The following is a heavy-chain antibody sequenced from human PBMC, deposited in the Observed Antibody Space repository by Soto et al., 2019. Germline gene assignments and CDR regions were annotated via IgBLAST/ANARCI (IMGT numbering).Heavy chain of an antibody. V-gene: IGHV3-66*01. CDR3: ARAASKGSGSYYYYYYYMDV. J-gene: IGHJ6*03. CDR2: IYSGGST. Sequence: GGSLRLSCAASGFTVSSNYMSWVRQAPGKGLEWVSVIYSGGSTYYADSVKGRFTISRDNSKNTLYLQMNSLRAEDTAVYYCARAASKGSGSYYYYYYYMDVWGKGTTVTVSS. CDR1: GFTVSSNY. D-gene: IGHD3-10*01.